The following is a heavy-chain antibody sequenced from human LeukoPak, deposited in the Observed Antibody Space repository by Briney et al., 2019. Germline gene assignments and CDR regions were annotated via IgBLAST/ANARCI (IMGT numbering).Heavy chain of an antibody. Sequence: PGGSLRLSCAASGFTFSDYYMSWIRQAPGKGLEWVSYISSSGSTIYYADSVKGRFTISRDNAKNSLYLQMNSLRAEDTAVYYCAIRMMETTVVKDWAYFDLWGRGTLVTVSS. J-gene: IGHJ2*01. CDR3: AIRMMETTVVKDWAYFDL. CDR1: GFTFSDYY. D-gene: IGHD4-23*01. CDR2: ISSSGSTI. V-gene: IGHV3-11*04.